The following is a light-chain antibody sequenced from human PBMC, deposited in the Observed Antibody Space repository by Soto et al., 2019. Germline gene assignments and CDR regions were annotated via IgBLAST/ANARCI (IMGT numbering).Light chain of an antibody. V-gene: IGLV2-14*01. Sequence: QSALTQPASVSGSPGQSITISCTGISSDVGGYNYVSWYQQQSGKAPKLIIHEVSNRPSGVSNRFSGSKSGNTASLTISGLQAEDEADYYCDSYTSSRAYVFGIGTKLTVL. CDR3: DSYTSSRAYV. CDR1: SSDVGGYNY. J-gene: IGLJ1*01. CDR2: EVS.